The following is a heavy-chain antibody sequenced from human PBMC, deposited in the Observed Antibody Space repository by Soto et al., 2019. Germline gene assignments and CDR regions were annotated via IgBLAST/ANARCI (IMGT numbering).Heavy chain of an antibody. CDR1: GFTFSSYG. V-gene: IGHV3-33*01. D-gene: IGHD3-22*01. CDR3: ARDSSGQSSEYYFDY. Sequence: GGSLRLSCAASGFTFSSYGMHWVRQAPCKGLEWVAVIWYDGSNKYYADSVKGRFTISRDNSKNTLYLQMNSLRAEDTAVYYCARDSSGQSSEYYFDYWGQGTLVTVSS. J-gene: IGHJ4*02. CDR2: IWYDGSNK.